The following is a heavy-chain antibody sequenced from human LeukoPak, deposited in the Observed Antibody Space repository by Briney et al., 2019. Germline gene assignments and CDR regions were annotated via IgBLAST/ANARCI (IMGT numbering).Heavy chain of an antibody. V-gene: IGHV1-18*01. CDR3: ARDSLEVPDIWFGDQKDY. CDR2: ISAYNGNT. Sequence: ASVKVSCKASGYTFTGYGISWVRQAPGQGLEWMGWISAYNGNTSYAQHPQGRVPMTTDRSTSTAHLELRRLRSDDAAVYYCARDSLEVPDIWFGDQKDYWGQGTLVTVSS. CDR1: GYTFTGYG. D-gene: IGHD3-10*01. J-gene: IGHJ4*02.